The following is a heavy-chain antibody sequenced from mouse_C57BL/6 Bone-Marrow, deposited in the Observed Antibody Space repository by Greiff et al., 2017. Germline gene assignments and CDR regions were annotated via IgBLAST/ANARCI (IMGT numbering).Heavy chain of an antibody. CDR1: GFTFSDYG. CDR3: ARNFPLYYTYSMDY. Sequence: EVQLVESGGGLVKPGGSLKLSCAASGFTFSDYGMHWVRQAPEKGLEWVAYISSGSSTIYYADTVKGRFTISRDNAKNTLFLQMTSLWSEETAMYYCARNFPLYYTYSMDYWGQGTSVTVSS. CDR2: ISSGSSTI. J-gene: IGHJ4*01. V-gene: IGHV5-17*01. D-gene: IGHD1-1*01.